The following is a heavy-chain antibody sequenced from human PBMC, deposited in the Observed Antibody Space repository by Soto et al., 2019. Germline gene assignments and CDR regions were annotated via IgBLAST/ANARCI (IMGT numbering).Heavy chain of an antibody. D-gene: IGHD2-15*01. V-gene: IGHV1-2*04. CDR1: GYTFTGYY. J-gene: IGHJ4*02. CDR2: INPNSGGT. CDR3: AREGRGYCSGGSCYPDY. Sequence: QVPLVQSGAEVKKPGASVKVSCKASGYTFTGYYMHWVRQAPGQGLEWMGWINPNSGGTNYAQKFQGWVTMTRDTSISTAYMELSRLRSDDTAVYYCAREGRGYCSGGSCYPDYWGQGTLVTVSS.